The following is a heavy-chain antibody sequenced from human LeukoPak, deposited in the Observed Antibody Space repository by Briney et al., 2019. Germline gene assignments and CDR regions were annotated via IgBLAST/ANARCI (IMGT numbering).Heavy chain of an antibody. Sequence: GGSLRLSCAASGFTFSSWNMNWVRQAPGKGLGWVSYINTRSDTTYYADSVKGRFTISRDNAKNSLYLQMSRLRVEDTAVYYCVSGQGAKIYGYGFWGEGTLVTVHS. CDR1: GFTFSSWN. J-gene: IGHJ4*02. V-gene: IGHV3-48*01. D-gene: IGHD5-18*01. CDR3: VSGQGAKIYGYGF. CDR2: INTRSDTT.